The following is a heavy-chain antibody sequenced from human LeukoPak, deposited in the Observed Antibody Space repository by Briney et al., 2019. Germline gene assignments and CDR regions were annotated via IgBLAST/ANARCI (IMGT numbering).Heavy chain of an antibody. CDR2: IKSKTDGGTI. J-gene: IGHJ4*02. V-gene: IGHV3-15*01. CDR3: SSDVLSSGWYGY. Sequence: GGSLRLFCAASGFTFSNAWLSWVLQAPGKGLEWVGRIKSKTDGGTIDYAAPVKGRFTISRDDSTNTLYLQMNSLNTEDTAVYYCSSDVLSSGWYGYWGQGTLVTVSS. D-gene: IGHD6-19*01. CDR1: GFTFSNAW.